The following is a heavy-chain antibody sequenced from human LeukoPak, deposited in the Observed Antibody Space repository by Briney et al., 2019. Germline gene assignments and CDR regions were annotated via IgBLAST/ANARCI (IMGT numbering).Heavy chain of an antibody. Sequence: SETLSLTYNVSGGSISNGGYYWSWIRQHSGKGLEWIGYVYYSGSTYYNPSLKSRLSISVDTSKNQFSPSLNSVTAADPAVYHCARDSGSNWFDAWGQGILVTVSS. CDR1: GGSISNGGYY. J-gene: IGHJ5*02. CDR2: VYYSGST. D-gene: IGHD3-10*01. CDR3: ARDSGSNWFDA. V-gene: IGHV4-31*03.